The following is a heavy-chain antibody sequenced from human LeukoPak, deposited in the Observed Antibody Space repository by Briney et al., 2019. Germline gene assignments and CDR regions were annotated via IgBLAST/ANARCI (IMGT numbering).Heavy chain of an antibody. CDR3: ARGKGYGDRPGGGHYYYYGMDV. CDR1: GGSFSGYY. D-gene: IGHD4-17*01. Sequence: SETLSLTCAVYGGSFSGYYWSWIRQPPGKGLEWIGEINHSGSTNYNPSLKSRVTISVDTSKNQFSLKLSSVTAADTAVYYWARGKGYGDRPGGGHYYYYGMDVWGQGTTVTVSS. J-gene: IGHJ6*02. V-gene: IGHV4-34*01. CDR2: INHSGST.